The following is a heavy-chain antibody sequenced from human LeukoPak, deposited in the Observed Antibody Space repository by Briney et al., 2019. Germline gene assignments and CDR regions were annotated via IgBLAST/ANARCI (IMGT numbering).Heavy chain of an antibody. CDR1: GYTFTSYY. J-gene: IGHJ4*02. D-gene: IGHD4-11*01. CDR2: INPSGGST. CDR3: ARVRYSNYAFDY. V-gene: IGHV1-46*01. Sequence: GASVKVSCKASGYTFTSYYMHWVRRAPGQGLEWMGIINPSGGSTSYAQKFQGRVTMTRDTSTSTVYMELSSLRSEDTAVYYCARVRYSNYAFDYWGQGTLVTVSS.